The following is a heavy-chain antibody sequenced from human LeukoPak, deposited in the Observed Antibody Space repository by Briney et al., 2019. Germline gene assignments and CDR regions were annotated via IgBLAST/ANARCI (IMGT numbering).Heavy chain of an antibody. CDR1: GFTFSRYA. CDR2: ISGSGDNT. V-gene: IGHV3-23*01. CDR3: AKDGVRLERLGVYNWLDP. D-gene: IGHD1-1*01. J-gene: IGHJ5*02. Sequence: PGGSLRLSCAASGFTFSRYAMSWVRQPPGKGLEWVSGISGSGDNTYYEDSVKGRFTISRDNSKNTLYLQMNRLRAEETAVYYCAKDGVRLERLGVYNWLDPWGQGTLVTVSS.